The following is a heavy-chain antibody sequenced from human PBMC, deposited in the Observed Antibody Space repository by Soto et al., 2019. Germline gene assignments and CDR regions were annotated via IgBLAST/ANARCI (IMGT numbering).Heavy chain of an antibody. J-gene: IGHJ4*02. Sequence: GGSLRLSCVASGFTFNKHALAWVRQAPGKGLEWVSAISGSGSSTYDSDSVKGRFTISRDNSNNTLYLQMNSLRAEDTAIYYCARTHGVIKAISAFGNWGQGTPVTVSS. CDR3: ARTHGVIKAISAFGN. CDR1: GFTFNKHA. CDR2: ISGSGSST. V-gene: IGHV3-23*01. D-gene: IGHD2-21*01.